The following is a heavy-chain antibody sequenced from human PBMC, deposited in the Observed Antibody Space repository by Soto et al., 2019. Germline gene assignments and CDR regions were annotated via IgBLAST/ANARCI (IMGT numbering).Heavy chain of an antibody. CDR2: TYYRSKWYN. Sequence: SQTLSLTCAISGDSVSSNSAAWNWIRHSPSRGLEWLGRTYYRSKWYNDYAVSVKSRITINPDTSKNQFSLQLNSVTPEDTAVYYCARDGGNSEENWFDPWGQGTLVTVSS. D-gene: IGHD2-21*02. J-gene: IGHJ5*02. CDR1: GDSVSSNSAA. V-gene: IGHV6-1*01. CDR3: ARDGGNSEENWFDP.